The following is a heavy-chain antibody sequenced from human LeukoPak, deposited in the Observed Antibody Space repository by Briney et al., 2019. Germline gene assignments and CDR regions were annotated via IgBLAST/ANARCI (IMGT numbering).Heavy chain of an antibody. J-gene: IGHJ4*02. D-gene: IGHD3-16*02. CDR2: IYYSGST. V-gene: IGHV4-59*01. Sequence: PSETLSLTCTVSGGSISSYYWSWIRQPPGKGLEWIGYIYYSGSTNYNPSLKSRVTISVDTSKNQFSLKLSCVTAADTAVYYCARYVWGSYPTFEDYWGQGTLVTVSS. CDR1: GGSISSYY. CDR3: ARYVWGSYPTFEDY.